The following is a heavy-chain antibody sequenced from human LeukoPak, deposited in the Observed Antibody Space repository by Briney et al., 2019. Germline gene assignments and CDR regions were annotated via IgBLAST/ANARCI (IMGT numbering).Heavy chain of an antibody. Sequence: PSETLSLTCTVSGGSISSDSYYWSWIRQPAGKGLEWIGHIYTSGSTNYNPSLKSRVTISVDTSKNQFSLKLSSVTAADTAVYYCASTLGVVVPTDYWGQGTLVTVSS. CDR2: IYTSGST. D-gene: IGHD2-2*01. CDR3: ASTLGVVVPTDY. J-gene: IGHJ4*02. CDR1: GGSISSDSYY. V-gene: IGHV4-61*09.